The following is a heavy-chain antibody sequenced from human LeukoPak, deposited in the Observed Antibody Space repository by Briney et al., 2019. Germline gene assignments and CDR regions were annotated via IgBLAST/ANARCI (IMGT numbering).Heavy chain of an antibody. CDR2: IYTSGST. V-gene: IGHV4-4*07. Sequence: SETLSLTCTDSGGSISSYYWSWIRQPAGKGLEWIGRIYTSGSTNYNPSLKSRVTMSVDTSKNQFSLKLSSVTAADTAVYYCARVGGILTGYYYFDYWGQGTLVTVSS. J-gene: IGHJ4*02. CDR1: GGSISSYY. D-gene: IGHD3-9*01. CDR3: ARVGGILTGYYYFDY.